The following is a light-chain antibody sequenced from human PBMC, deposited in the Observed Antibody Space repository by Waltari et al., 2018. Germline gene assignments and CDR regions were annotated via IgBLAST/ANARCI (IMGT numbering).Light chain of an antibody. J-gene: IGKJ5*01. CDR3: QQYHSYLIT. Sequence: DIQMTQYPSSVSASVGDSVTITCRASQGVSTWLAWYQQKPKKAPKSLIYAASNLHSGVPSRFSGSGSGTDFTLTITGLQPEDFATYYCQQYHSYLITFGQGTRLEIK. V-gene: IGKV1D-16*01. CDR2: AAS. CDR1: QGVSTW.